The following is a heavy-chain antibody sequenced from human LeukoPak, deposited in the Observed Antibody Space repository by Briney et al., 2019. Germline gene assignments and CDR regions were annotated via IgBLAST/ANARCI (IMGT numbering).Heavy chain of an antibody. J-gene: IGHJ4*02. V-gene: IGHV4-59*01. Sequence: SETLSLTCTVSGGSINGYYWSWIRQPPGKGLEWIGYIYYSGSTNYNPSLKSRVAISIDTSKNHFSLKLNSVTAADTAVYYCARTKRVDYFDFWGQGTLVTVSS. CDR3: ARTKRVDYFDF. CDR1: GGSINGYY. CDR2: IYYSGST. D-gene: IGHD2-15*01.